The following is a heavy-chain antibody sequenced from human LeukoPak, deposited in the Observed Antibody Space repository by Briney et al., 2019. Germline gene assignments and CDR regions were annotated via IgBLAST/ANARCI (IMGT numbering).Heavy chain of an antibody. Sequence: GGSLRLSCAASGFTFNTYWMHWVRQAPGKGLEWVSRIDTDGSRTSYADSVRGRFTISRDNAKNTLYLQMNSLRDEDTAVYYCARRMSSGWALEDYWGQGTLVTVSS. CDR3: ARRMSSGWALEDY. CDR2: IDTDGSRT. CDR1: GFTFNTYW. V-gene: IGHV3-74*01. J-gene: IGHJ4*02. D-gene: IGHD6-19*01.